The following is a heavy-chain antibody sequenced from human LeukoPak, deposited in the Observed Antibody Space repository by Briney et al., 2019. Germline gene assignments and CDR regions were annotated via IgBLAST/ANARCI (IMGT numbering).Heavy chain of an antibody. D-gene: IGHD3-9*01. J-gene: IGHJ4*02. V-gene: IGHV3-30*02. CDR1: GFTFSSYG. CDR3: AKGSLGYYDILTVDY. Sequence: PGGYVRLYCAAYGFTFSSYGMDWVRQAPGKGVEWVAFIRYDGSNNYYADSVKGRFTISRYISKDSLYLQMNSLRAEDTAVYYCAKGSLGYYDILTVDYWGQGTLVTVSS. CDR2: IRYDGSNN.